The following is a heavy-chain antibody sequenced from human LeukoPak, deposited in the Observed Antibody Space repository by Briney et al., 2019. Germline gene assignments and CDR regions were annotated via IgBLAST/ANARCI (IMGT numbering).Heavy chain of an antibody. Sequence: GGSLRLSCAASGFTFSINWMHWVRQAPGKGLVWVSHINSDGSSTNYADSVKGRFTISRDSAKNTLYLQMNSLRAEDTSVYYCARELKGRSDAFDIWGQGTMVTVSS. J-gene: IGHJ3*02. CDR2: INSDGSST. CDR1: GFTFSINW. CDR3: ARELKGRSDAFDI. V-gene: IGHV3-74*01. D-gene: IGHD3-10*01.